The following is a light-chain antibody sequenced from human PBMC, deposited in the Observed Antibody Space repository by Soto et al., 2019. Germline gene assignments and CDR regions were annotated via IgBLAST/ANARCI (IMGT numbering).Light chain of an antibody. CDR1: KLGDKY. J-gene: IGLJ2*01. V-gene: IGLV3-1*01. Sequence: SYELTQPPSVSVSPGQTASITCSGDKLGDKYAYWYQQKPGQSPVLVIYEDTKRSSGIPERFSGSKSGNTATLTISGTQAMGEADYYCQGWDSSTGVFCGGTTLTVL. CDR2: EDT. CDR3: QGWDSSTGV.